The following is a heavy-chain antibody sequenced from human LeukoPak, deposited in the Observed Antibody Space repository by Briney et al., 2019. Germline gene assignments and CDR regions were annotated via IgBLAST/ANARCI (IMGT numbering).Heavy chain of an antibody. Sequence: GGSLRLSCAASGFTFSSYSMYWVRQAPGKGLEWVSYISSGSSTIYYADSVKGRFTISRDNAKNSLYLQMNSLRDEDTAVYYCARESDILTGYFNNFDYWGQGTLVTVSS. V-gene: IGHV3-48*02. D-gene: IGHD3-9*01. CDR3: ARESDILTGYFNNFDY. J-gene: IGHJ4*02. CDR2: ISSGSSTI. CDR1: GFTFSSYS.